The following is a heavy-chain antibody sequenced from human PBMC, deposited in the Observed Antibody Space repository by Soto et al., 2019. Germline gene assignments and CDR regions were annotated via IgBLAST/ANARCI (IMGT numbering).Heavy chain of an antibody. CDR2: IIPILGIA. D-gene: IGHD6-13*01. Sequence: SVKVSCKASGGTLSSYTISWVRQAPGQGLEWMGRIIPILGIANYAQKFQGRVTITADKSTSTAYMELSSLRSEDTAVYYCARDAQKVAAAEQSWGQGTLVTVSS. V-gene: IGHV1-69*04. CDR3: ARDAQKVAAAEQS. CDR1: GGTLSSYT. J-gene: IGHJ5*02.